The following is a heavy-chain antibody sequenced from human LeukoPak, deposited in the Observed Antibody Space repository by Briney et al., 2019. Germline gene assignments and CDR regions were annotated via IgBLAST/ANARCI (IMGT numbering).Heavy chain of an antibody. CDR3: ARGDIVVVPAPNLFDY. CDR2: IYPGDSDT. Sequence: GESLKISCKGSGYSFTSYWIGWVRQMPGKGLEWMGIIYPGDSDTRYSPSFQGQVTISADKSISTAYLQWSSLKASDTAMYYCARGDIVVVPAPNLFDYWGQGTPVTVSS. CDR1: GYSFTSYW. D-gene: IGHD2-2*01. V-gene: IGHV5-51*01. J-gene: IGHJ4*02.